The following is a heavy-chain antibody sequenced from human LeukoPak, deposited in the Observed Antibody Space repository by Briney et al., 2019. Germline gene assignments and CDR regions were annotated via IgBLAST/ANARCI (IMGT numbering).Heavy chain of an antibody. Sequence: GGSLRLSCAASGFTVSTNYMTWVRQAPGEGLEWVSVIYGGGGTFYADSVKGRFTISRDNSKNTLYLQMNSLRAEDTAVYYCARAPGPSRTSGAPGDWGQGTLLTVSS. J-gene: IGHJ4*02. CDR1: GFTVSTNY. CDR3: ARAPGPSRTSGAPGD. D-gene: IGHD2-8*01. CDR2: IYGGGGT. V-gene: IGHV3-53*01.